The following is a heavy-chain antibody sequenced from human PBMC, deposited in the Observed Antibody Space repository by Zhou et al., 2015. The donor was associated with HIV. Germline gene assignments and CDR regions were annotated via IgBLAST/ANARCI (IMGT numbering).Heavy chain of an antibody. J-gene: IGHJ5*02. Sequence: QVQLVQSGAEVKKPGSSVKVSCKASGGTFSTYAISWVRQAPGQGLEWMGGIIPTFGRPNYAQKFQGRVTIVADESTRTAYMELRSLTSGDTAVYYCATPVGDGFGGVGWFDPWGQGTLVTVSS. CDR3: ATPVGDGFGGVGWFDP. CDR2: IIPTFGRP. V-gene: IGHV1-69*01. CDR1: GGTFSTYA. D-gene: IGHD3-16*01.